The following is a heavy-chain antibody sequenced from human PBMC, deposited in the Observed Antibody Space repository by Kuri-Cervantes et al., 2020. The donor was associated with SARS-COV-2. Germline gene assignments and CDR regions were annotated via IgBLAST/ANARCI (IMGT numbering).Heavy chain of an antibody. D-gene: IGHD2-21*01. J-gene: IGHJ4*02. CDR2: ISYDGSNK. V-gene: IGHV3-30-3*01. CDR3: ARYKLGGYSYYFDY. CDR1: GFTFSSYA. Sequence: GESLKISCAASGFTFSSYAMHWVRQAPGKGLEWVVVISYDGSNKYYAHSVKGRFTISRDNSKNTLYLQMNRLRAEDTAVYYCARYKLGGYSYYFDYWGQGTLVTVSS.